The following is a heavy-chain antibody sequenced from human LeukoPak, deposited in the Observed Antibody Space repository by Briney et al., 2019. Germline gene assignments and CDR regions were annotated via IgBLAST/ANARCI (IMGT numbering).Heavy chain of an antibody. CDR3: ARTSITMIVALFDY. CDR2: IYHSGST. Sequence: PSETLSLTCAVSGGSISSSNWWSWVCQPPGKGLEWIGEIYHSGSTNYNPSLKSRVTISVDKSKNQFSLKLSSVTAADTAVYYCARTSITMIVALFDYWGQGTLVTVSS. J-gene: IGHJ4*02. CDR1: GGSISSSNW. D-gene: IGHD3-22*01. V-gene: IGHV4-4*02.